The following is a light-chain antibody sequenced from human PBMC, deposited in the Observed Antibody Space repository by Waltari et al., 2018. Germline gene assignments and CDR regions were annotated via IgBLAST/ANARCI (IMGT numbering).Light chain of an antibody. Sequence: QAGLTQPPSVSKGLRQTATLTCTGNSNNVDYQGAACLQQHQGRPPKLLSYRNNNRPSGISERFSASRSENTASLTITGLQPEDEADYYCSAWDSSLTAWVFGGGTKVTVL. CDR1: SNNVDYQG. CDR2: RNN. CDR3: SAWDSSLTAWV. J-gene: IGLJ3*02. V-gene: IGLV10-54*04.